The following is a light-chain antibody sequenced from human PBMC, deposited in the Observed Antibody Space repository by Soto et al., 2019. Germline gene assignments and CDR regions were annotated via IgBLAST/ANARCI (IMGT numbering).Light chain of an antibody. Sequence: QSVLTQPPSVSAAPGQKVTISCPGRSSNIGGNSVSWYQQLPGTAPKLLIYDDNKRPSGIPDRFSGSKSGTSATLGITGFQTGDEADYYCGSWDSSLSAYVFGTGTKVTVL. CDR1: SSNIGGNS. CDR2: DDN. J-gene: IGLJ1*01. CDR3: GSWDSSLSAYV. V-gene: IGLV1-51*01.